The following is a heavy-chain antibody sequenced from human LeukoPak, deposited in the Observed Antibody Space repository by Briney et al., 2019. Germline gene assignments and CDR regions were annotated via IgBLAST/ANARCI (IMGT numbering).Heavy chain of an antibody. CDR2: IIPIFGTA. CDR3: ARVGATRYYYYYYMDV. CDR1: GGTFSSYA. D-gene: IGHD1-26*01. J-gene: IGHJ6*03. Sequence: GASVKVSCKASGGTFSSYAISWVRQAPGQGLEWMGGIIPIFGTANYAQKFQGRVTITADKSTSTAYMELSSLRSGDTAVYYCARVGATRYYYYYYMDVWGKGTTVTVSS. V-gene: IGHV1-69*06.